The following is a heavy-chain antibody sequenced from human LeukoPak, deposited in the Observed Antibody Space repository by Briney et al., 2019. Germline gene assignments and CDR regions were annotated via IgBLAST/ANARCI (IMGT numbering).Heavy chain of an antibody. J-gene: IGHJ4*02. D-gene: IGHD6-13*01. Sequence: ASVKVSCKASGYTFTSYYMHWVRQAPGQGLEWMGIINPSGGSTSYAQKFQGRVTMTRDTSTSTVYMELSSLRSEDTAVCYCARDQVGAAGTDYWGQGTLVTVSS. CDR3: ARDQVGAAGTDY. V-gene: IGHV1-46*01. CDR1: GYTFTSYY. CDR2: INPSGGST.